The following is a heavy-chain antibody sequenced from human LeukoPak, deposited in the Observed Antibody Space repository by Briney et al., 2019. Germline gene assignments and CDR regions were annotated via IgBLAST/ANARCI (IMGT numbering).Heavy chain of an antibody. CDR1: GFTVSSNY. Sequence: GGSLRLSCAASGFTVSSNYMSWVRQAPGKGLEWVSVIYSGGNNTFYAGSVKGRFTISRDNSKNTVFLQMNSLRTEDTAVYYCASHPALVQFDYWGQGTLVTVSS. V-gene: IGHV3-66*04. J-gene: IGHJ4*02. CDR3: ASHPALVQFDY. CDR2: IYSGGNNT.